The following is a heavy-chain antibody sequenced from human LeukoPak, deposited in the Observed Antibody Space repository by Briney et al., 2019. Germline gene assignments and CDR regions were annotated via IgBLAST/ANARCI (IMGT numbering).Heavy chain of an antibody. CDR2: ISGSGGTT. CDR3: AKANMKYCSGGSCFDAFDI. J-gene: IGHJ3*02. CDR1: GFTFSSYS. D-gene: IGHD2-15*01. V-gene: IGHV3-23*01. Sequence: PGGSLRLSCAASGFTFSSYSMNWVRQAPGKGLEWVSAISGSGGTTYYADSVKGRFTISRDNSKNTLYVQINSLRAEDTAVYYCAKANMKYCSGGSCFDAFDIWGQGTMVTVSS.